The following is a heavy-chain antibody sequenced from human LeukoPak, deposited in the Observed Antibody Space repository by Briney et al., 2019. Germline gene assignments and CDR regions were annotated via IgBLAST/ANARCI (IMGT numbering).Heavy chain of an antibody. D-gene: IGHD3-22*01. V-gene: IGHV1-8*01. J-gene: IGHJ4*02. Sequence: ASVKVSCKASGYTFTSYDTNWVRQATGQGLEWMGWMNPNSGNTGYAQKFQGRVTMTRNTSISTAYMELSSLRSEDTAVYYCARDYYDSSGYLFDYWGQGTLVTVSS. CDR1: GYTFTSYD. CDR3: ARDYYDSSGYLFDY. CDR2: MNPNSGNT.